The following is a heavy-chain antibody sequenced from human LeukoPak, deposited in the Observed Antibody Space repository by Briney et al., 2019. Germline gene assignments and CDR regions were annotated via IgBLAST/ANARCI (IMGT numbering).Heavy chain of an antibody. V-gene: IGHV1-3*01. CDR2: INAGNGNT. CDR3: ARGAMVRGVTYFDY. J-gene: IGHJ4*02. Sequence: GASVTVSCKASGYTSTSYAMHWVRQAPGQRLEWMGWINAGNGNTKYSQKFQGRVTITRDTSASTAYMELSSLRSEDTAVYYCARGAMVRGVTYFDYWGQGTLVTVSS. D-gene: IGHD3-10*01. CDR1: GYTSTSYA.